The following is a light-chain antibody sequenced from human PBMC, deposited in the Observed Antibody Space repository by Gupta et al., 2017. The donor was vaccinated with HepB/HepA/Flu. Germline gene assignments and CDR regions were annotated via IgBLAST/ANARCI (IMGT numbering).Light chain of an antibody. J-gene: IGLJ3*02. Sequence: QSVVTQPPSVSEAPRQRVTISCSGSWSNIGDNTVNWYQQLPGTAPKLLIYYDNLRPSGVPDRFSGSKSGTSASLTISGLQSEDEADYYCAAWDDSRNGFVFGGGTKLTVL. CDR1: WSNIGDNT. V-gene: IGLV1-36*01. CDR3: AAWDDSRNGFV. CDR2: YDN.